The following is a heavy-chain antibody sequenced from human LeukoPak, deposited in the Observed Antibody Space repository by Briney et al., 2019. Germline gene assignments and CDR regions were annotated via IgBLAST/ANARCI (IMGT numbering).Heavy chain of an antibody. J-gene: IGHJ4*02. CDR1: GFTFSNAW. V-gene: IGHV3-15*01. CDR2: IKNKVDGVTT. Sequence: GGSLRLSCAVSGFTFSNAWMSWVRQAPGKGLEWVGRIKNKVDGVTTDYAAPVKGRFTISRADSENTLYLQMDSLRIEDTAVYFCTTRPNPRDGPSDFWGQGTLVTVSS. CDR3: TTRPNPRDGPSDF.